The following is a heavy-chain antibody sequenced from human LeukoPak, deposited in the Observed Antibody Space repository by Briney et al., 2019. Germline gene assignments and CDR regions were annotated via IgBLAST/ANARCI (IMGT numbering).Heavy chain of an antibody. CDR3: ARAAGVRNWFDP. Sequence: GGSLRLSCVASGFTFNSYAMNWVRQAPGKGLEWVAVISFDESHEYYADSAKGRFTISRDNSRNTVYLQMDSLRAEDTAVYYCARAAGVRNWFDPWGQGTLVTVSS. J-gene: IGHJ5*02. CDR1: GFTFNSYA. V-gene: IGHV3-30*14. CDR2: ISFDESHE.